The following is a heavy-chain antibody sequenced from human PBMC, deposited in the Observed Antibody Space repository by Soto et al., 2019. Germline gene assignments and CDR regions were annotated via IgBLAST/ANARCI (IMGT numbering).Heavy chain of an antibody. J-gene: IGHJ4*02. CDR3: AGGWFVEFVYYFDY. Sequence: QVQLVQSGAEVRKPGASVKVSCKASGYTFTSYAISWVRQARGQGLEWMGWISAYNGNTNYAQKLQGRVTMTTDTSTSTAYMELRSLRSDDTAVYYCAGGWFVEFVYYFDYWGQGTLVTVSS. CDR1: GYTFTSYA. D-gene: IGHD3-10*01. CDR2: ISAYNGNT. V-gene: IGHV1-18*01.